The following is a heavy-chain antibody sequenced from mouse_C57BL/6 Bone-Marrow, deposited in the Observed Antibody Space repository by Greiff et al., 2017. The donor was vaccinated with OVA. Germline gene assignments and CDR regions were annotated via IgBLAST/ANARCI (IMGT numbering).Heavy chain of an antibody. J-gene: IGHJ3*01. V-gene: IGHV1-82*01. D-gene: IGHD2-10*02. Sequence: QVQLQQSGPELVKPGASVKISCKASGYAFSSSWMNWVKQRPGKGLEWIGRIYPGDGDTNYNGKFKGKATLTADKSSSTAYMQLSSLTSEDSAVYSCAGGVWARFAYWGQGTLVTVSA. CDR3: AGGVWARFAY. CDR1: GYAFSSSW. CDR2: IYPGDGDT.